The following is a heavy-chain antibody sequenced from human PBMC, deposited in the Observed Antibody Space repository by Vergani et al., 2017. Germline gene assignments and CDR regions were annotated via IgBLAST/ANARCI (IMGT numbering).Heavy chain of an antibody. CDR3: ARERGYCGSTSCPFDI. D-gene: IGHD2-2*01. J-gene: IGHJ3*02. Sequence: QVQLVQSGAEVKKPGASVKVSCKASGYTFTGYYMHWVRQAPGQGLEWMGWINPNSGGTNYAQKFQGWVTMTRDTSISTAYMELSRLRSDDTAVYYCARERGYCGSTSCPFDIWGQGTMVTVSS. V-gene: IGHV1-2*04. CDR2: INPNSGGT. CDR1: GYTFTGYY.